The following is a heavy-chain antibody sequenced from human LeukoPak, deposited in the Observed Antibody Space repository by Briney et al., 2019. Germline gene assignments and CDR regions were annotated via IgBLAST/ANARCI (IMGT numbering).Heavy chain of an antibody. Sequence: SETLSLTCTVSGDSMNNYYWSWIRQPPGKGLEWIGNINYSGSTNSNPSLKSRATISVDMSRKHFFLDLSSVTAADTAVYFCARDPRHIGGWYSGEVPGPNSYFDLWGRGTLVTVSS. CDR2: INYSGST. V-gene: IGHV4-59*12. CDR1: GDSMNNYY. J-gene: IGHJ2*01. CDR3: ARDPRHIGGWYSGEVPGPNSYFDL. D-gene: IGHD1-26*01.